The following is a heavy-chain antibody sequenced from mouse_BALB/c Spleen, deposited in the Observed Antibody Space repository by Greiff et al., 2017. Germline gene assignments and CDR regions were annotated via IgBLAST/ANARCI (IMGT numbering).Heavy chain of an antibody. D-gene: IGHD2-2*01. CDR1: GYTFTSYV. CDR3: ARSGGNDPYWYFDV. J-gene: IGHJ1*01. V-gene: IGHV1-14*01. CDR2: INPYNDGT. Sequence: VQLQQSGPELVKPGASVKMSCKASGYTFTSYVMHWVKQKPGQGLEWIGYINPYNDGTKYNEKFKGKATLTSDKSSSTAYMELSSLTSEDSAVYYCARSGGNDPYWYFDVWGAGTTVTVSS.